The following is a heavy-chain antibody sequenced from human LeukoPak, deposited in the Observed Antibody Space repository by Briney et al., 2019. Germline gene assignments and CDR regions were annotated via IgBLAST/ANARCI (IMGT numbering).Heavy chain of an antibody. CDR3: ARAQWLVDFDY. CDR2: IDLGGTT. D-gene: IGHD6-19*01. V-gene: IGHV3-66*01. CDR1: GFSVSSNY. Sequence: PGGSLRLSCAVSGFSVSSNYMNWVRQAPGKGLEWVSVIDLGGTTYYADSVKGRFIVSRDNAKNSLYLQMNSLRAEDTAVYYCARAQWLVDFDYWGQGTLVTVSP. J-gene: IGHJ4*02.